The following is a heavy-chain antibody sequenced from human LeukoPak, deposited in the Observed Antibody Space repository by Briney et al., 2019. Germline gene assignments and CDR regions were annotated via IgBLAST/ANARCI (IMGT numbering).Heavy chain of an antibody. CDR2: IYYSGST. Sequence: SETLSLTCTVSAGSISSYYWSWIRQPPGKGLEWIGYIYYSGSTNYNPSLKSRVTISVDTSKNQFSLKLSSVTAADTAVYYCARNWGSGWYLNFDYWGQGTLVTVSS. J-gene: IGHJ4*02. D-gene: IGHD6-19*01. V-gene: IGHV4-59*08. CDR1: AGSISSYY. CDR3: ARNWGSGWYLNFDY.